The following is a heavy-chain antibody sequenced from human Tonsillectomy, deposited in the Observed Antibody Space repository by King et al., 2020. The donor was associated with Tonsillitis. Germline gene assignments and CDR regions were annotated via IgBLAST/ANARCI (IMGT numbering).Heavy chain of an antibody. Sequence: VQLVESGGGLVQPGGSLKLSCAVSGFTFSGSVMHWVRQASGKGLEWVGRIRSKANNYATAYAASVEGRFTISRDDSKNTAYLQMNSLKSEDTAVYYCTTQDDHWGQGTLVTVSS. CDR1: GFTFSGSV. CDR3: TTQDDH. V-gene: IGHV3-73*02. J-gene: IGHJ4*02. CDR2: IRSKANNYAT.